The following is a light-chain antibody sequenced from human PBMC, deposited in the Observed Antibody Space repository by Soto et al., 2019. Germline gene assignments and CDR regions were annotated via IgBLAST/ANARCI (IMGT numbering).Light chain of an antibody. CDR3: CSYTTSNTFV. V-gene: IGLV2-14*01. CDR2: HVT. Sequence: QSALTQPASVSGSLGQSITISCSGTSSDVGAYNYVSWYQQYPGKAPKLMIYHVTDRPSGVSNRFSGSKSGNTASLTISGLQAEDEADYYCCSYTTSNTFVFGTGTKLIVL. J-gene: IGLJ1*01. CDR1: SSDVGAYNY.